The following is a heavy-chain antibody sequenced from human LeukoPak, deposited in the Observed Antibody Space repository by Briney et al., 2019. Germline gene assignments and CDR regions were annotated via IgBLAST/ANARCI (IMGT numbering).Heavy chain of an antibody. CDR2: ISSSSTYI. CDR1: GFTFSSYS. V-gene: IGHV3-21*01. CDR3: ARDRTASDY. D-gene: IGHD4-17*01. J-gene: IGHJ4*02. Sequence: GGSLRLSCAASGFTFSSYSMSWVRQAPGKGLEWVSSISSSSTYIYYADSVKGRFTISRDNAKNSLYLQMNSLRAEDTAVYYCARDRTASDYWGQGTLVTVSS.